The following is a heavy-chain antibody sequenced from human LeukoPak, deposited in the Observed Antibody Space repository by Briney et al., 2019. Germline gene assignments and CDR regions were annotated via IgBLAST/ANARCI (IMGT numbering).Heavy chain of an antibody. CDR3: SRDVTYYDGSNYHDVFDI. V-gene: IGHV3-30-3*01. D-gene: IGHD3-22*01. CDR1: GFTFSSYA. Sequence: PGGSLRLSCAASGFTFSSYAMHWVRQAPVKGLEWVAVISYDGSNKYYADSVKGRFTISRDNSKNTLYLQMNSLRAEDTAVYFCSRDVTYYDGSNYHDVFDIWGQGTMVTVSS. CDR2: ISYDGSNK. J-gene: IGHJ3*02.